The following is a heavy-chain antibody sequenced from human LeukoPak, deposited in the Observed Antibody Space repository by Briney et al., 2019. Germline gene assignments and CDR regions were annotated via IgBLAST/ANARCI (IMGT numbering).Heavy chain of an antibody. V-gene: IGHV1-69*13. D-gene: IGHD2-21*01. J-gene: IGHJ4*02. CDR1: GGTFSSYA. CDR3: AREPYCGGDCYPHFDY. Sequence: SVKVSCKASGGTFSSYAISWVRQAPGQGLEWMGGIIPIFGTANYAQKFQGRVTITADESTSTAYMELRSLRSEDTAVYYCAREPYCGGDCYPHFDYWGQGTLVTVSS. CDR2: IIPIFGTA.